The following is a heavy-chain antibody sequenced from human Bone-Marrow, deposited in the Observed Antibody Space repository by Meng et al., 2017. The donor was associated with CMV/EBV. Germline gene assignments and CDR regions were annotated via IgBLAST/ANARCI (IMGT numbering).Heavy chain of an antibody. Sequence: GESLKISCVAPGFTFSSYSMNWVRQAPGKGLEWVSSISTSSSYIYYGDSVKGRFTISRDNAKNSLYLQMNSLRAEDTAVYYCARNPGTDAFDIWGQGTMVTVSS. J-gene: IGHJ3*02. V-gene: IGHV3-21*01. CDR1: GFTFSSYS. D-gene: IGHD3-10*01. CDR3: ARNPGTDAFDI. CDR2: ISTSSSYI.